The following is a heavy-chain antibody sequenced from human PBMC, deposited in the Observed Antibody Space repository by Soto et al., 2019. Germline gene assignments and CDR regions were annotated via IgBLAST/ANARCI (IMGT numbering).Heavy chain of an antibody. J-gene: IGHJ4*02. CDR1: GFSLTTDRVG. Sequence: QITLKESGPTLVKPTQTLMLTCTFSGFSLTTDRVGVGWIRQPPGEALEWLAVIYWDDSKTYRPSLESRLTITNDTSKNQVALTMTNMDSLDTATYYCAHAYGGRSLYWGQGTLVTVSS. CDR2: IYWDDSK. CDR3: AHAYGGRSLY. D-gene: IGHD1-26*01. V-gene: IGHV2-5*02.